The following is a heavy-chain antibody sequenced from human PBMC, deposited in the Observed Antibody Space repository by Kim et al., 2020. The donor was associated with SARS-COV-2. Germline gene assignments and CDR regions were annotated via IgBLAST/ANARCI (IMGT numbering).Heavy chain of an antibody. J-gene: IGHJ4*02. Sequence: SYAQKFQGRVTMTRNTSTSTVYMELSSLRSEDTAVYYCAREAAAGPEVGYWGQGTLVTVSS. D-gene: IGHD6-13*01. V-gene: IGHV1-46*01. CDR3: AREAAAGPEVGY.